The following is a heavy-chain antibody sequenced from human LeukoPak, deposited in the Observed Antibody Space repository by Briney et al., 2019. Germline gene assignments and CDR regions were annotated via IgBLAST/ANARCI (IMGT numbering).Heavy chain of an antibody. Sequence: GGSLRLSCVASRFTFSNYWMTWVRQAPGKGLMWVSRINSDGSHTSYADSVKGRFTISRDNAKNTLYLQMNSLRAEDTAVYYCXXXDFYYYYYMDFWGKGTTVTVSS. CDR2: INSDGSHT. J-gene: IGHJ6*03. CDR1: RFTFSNYW. V-gene: IGHV3-74*01. CDR3: XXXDFYYYYYMDF.